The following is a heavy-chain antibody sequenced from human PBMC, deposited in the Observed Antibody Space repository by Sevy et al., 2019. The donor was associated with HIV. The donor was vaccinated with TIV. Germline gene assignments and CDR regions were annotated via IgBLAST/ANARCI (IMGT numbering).Heavy chain of an antibody. Sequence: GGSLRLSCAASGFTFSNAWMSWVRQAPGKGLEWVGRIKSKTDGGTTDYAAPVKGRFTISRDDSKNTLYLQMNSLKTEDTAVYYCTTDRGTYYYDSSGYHGIDYWGQGTLVTVSS. CDR2: IKSKTDGGTT. J-gene: IGHJ4*02. D-gene: IGHD3-22*01. V-gene: IGHV3-15*01. CDR3: TTDRGTYYYDSSGYHGIDY. CDR1: GFTFSNAW.